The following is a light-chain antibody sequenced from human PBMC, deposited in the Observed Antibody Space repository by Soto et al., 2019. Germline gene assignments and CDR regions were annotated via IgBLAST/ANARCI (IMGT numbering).Light chain of an antibody. CDR3: AAWDDSLNAWA. V-gene: IGLV1-44*01. J-gene: IGLJ3*02. Sequence: QSVLTQPPSASGTPGQMIIISCSGSSPNIGRNTVKWYRQLPGTAPKLLIGRSDQRPSGVPDRFSGSQSGTSASLAISGLQSEDEADYICAAWDDSLNAWAFGGGTKLTVL. CDR2: RSD. CDR1: SPNIGRNT.